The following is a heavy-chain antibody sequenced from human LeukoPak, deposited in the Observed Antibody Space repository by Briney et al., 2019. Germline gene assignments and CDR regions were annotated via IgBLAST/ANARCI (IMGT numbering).Heavy chain of an antibody. J-gene: IGHJ4*02. D-gene: IGHD1-26*01. Sequence: PSETVSLICTVSGGSISSGSYYWRWIRQPAGKGLEWIGRIYTSGSTNYNPALKSRVTISVDTSKNQFSLKLSSVTAADTAVYYCARAGATLSDYWGQGTLVTVSS. V-gene: IGHV4-61*02. CDR1: GGSISSGSYY. CDR2: IYTSGST. CDR3: ARAGATLSDY.